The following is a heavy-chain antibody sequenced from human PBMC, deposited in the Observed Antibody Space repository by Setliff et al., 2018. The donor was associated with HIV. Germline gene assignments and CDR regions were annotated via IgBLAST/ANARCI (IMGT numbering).Heavy chain of an antibody. V-gene: IGHV4-4*09. CDR2: IYTSGST. J-gene: IGHJ4*02. CDR1: GGSFSDYY. D-gene: IGHD6-13*01. Sequence: PSETLSLTCTVSGGSFSDYYRSWIRQPPGKGLEWIGYIYTSGSTNYNPSLKSRVTISVDTSKNQFSLRLTSVTAADTAVYYCARGRWTEAGKPFYFDRWGQGRLVTVSS. CDR3: ARGRWTEAGKPFYFDR.